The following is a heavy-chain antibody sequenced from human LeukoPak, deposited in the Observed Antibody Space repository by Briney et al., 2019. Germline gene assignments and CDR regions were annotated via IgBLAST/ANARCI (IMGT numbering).Heavy chain of an antibody. Sequence: EAGGSLRLSCAASKFTFRSYWMHWVRQAPGKGLVWVSRINPDGGTTNYADSVKGRFTISRDNAKNTLYLQMNSLRAEDTAVYYCARVLLGSWDWFDPWGQGTLVTVSS. V-gene: IGHV3-74*01. CDR3: ARVLLGSWDWFDP. J-gene: IGHJ5*02. CDR1: KFTFRSYW. CDR2: INPDGGTT. D-gene: IGHD3-10*01.